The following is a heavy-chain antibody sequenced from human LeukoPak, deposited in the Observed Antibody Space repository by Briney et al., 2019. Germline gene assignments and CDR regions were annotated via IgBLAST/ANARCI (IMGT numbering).Heavy chain of an antibody. CDR3: ARVQRGIAVALDY. CDR2: INSDGSST. J-gene: IGHJ4*02. V-gene: IGHV3-74*01. CDR1: GFTFSSYW. Sequence: GGSLRLSCAASGFTFSSYWMHWVRQAPGKGLVWVSRINSDGSSTSYADSVKGRFTISRDNAKNTLYLQMNSLRAEDTAVYYCARVQRGIAVALDYWGQGTLATVSS. D-gene: IGHD6-19*01.